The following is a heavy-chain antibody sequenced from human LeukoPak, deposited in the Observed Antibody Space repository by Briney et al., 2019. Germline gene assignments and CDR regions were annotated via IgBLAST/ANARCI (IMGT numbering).Heavy chain of an antibody. CDR2: IYYSGST. V-gene: IGHV4-39*01. J-gene: IGHJ4*02. CDR3: ASLLSLGDYYDSSGSY. D-gene: IGHD3-22*01. Sequence: SETLSLTCTVSGGSISSSSYYWGWIRQPPGKGLEWIGSIYYSGSTYYNPSLKSRVTISVDTSKNQFSLKLSSVAAADTAVYYCASLLSLGDYYDSSGSYWGQGTLVTVSS. CDR1: GGSISSSSYY.